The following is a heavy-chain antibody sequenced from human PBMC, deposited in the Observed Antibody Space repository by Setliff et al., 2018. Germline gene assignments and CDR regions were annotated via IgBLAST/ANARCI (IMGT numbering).Heavy chain of an antibody. D-gene: IGHD3-10*01. J-gene: IGHJ4*02. CDR3: ARHEFVGGYYGSVTYRHFDY. Sequence: SETLSLTCTVSGDSISSTSYQWGWVRQPPGKGLEWIGSIYYTGTAYYNPSLKSRVAISVDTSKNQSSLQVTSLAATDTALYFCARHEFVGGYYGSVTYRHFDYWGQGILVTVSS. CDR2: IYYTGTA. CDR1: GDSISSTSYQ. V-gene: IGHV4-39*01.